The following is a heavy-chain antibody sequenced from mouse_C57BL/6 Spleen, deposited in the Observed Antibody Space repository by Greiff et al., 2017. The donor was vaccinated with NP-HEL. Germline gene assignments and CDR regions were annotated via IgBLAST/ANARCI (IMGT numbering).Heavy chain of an antibody. CDR3: ARQATYYWYFDV. V-gene: IGHV5-9*01. CDR1: GFTFSSYT. J-gene: IGHJ1*03. Sequence: EVQLVESGGGLVKPGGSLKLSCAASGFTFSSYTMSWVRQTPEKRLEWVATISGGGGNTYYPDSVKVRFTISRDNAKNTLYLQMSSLRSEDTALYYCARQATYYWYFDVWGTGTTVTVSS. D-gene: IGHD5-5*01. CDR2: ISGGGGNT.